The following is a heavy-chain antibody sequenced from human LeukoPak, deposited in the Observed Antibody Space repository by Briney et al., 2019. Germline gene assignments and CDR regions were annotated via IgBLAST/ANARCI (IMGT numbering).Heavy chain of an antibody. CDR1: GFTFTDYS. CDR2: ISIVSTYT. V-gene: IGHV3-21*01. D-gene: IGHD6-25*01. Sequence: PGGSLRLSCAASGFTFTDYSMTWVRQAPGKGLEWVSSISIVSTYTFYSDSVKGRFTISRDNRKNTLYLQMSSLSAEDTAVYYCARDGSGFYYYYYMDVWGRGTAVTVSS. CDR3: ARDGSGFYYYYYMDV. J-gene: IGHJ6*03.